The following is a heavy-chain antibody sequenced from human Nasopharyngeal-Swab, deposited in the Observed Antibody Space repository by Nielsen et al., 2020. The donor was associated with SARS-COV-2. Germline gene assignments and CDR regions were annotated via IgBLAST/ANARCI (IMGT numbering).Heavy chain of an antibody. J-gene: IGHJ4*02. V-gene: IGHV3-15*01. Sequence: GESLKISCVGSGFRFTYAWMSWVRQAPGKGPEWVGRILSKKDGEKTDYAAPVKGRFTISRDDRKNTLYLQMSSLRIEDTGTYYCITDQEYFDGGGKRVDFWGQGTLVTVSS. D-gene: IGHD2/OR15-2a*01. CDR3: ITDQEYFDGGGKRVDF. CDR1: GFRFTYAW. CDR2: ILSKKDGEKT.